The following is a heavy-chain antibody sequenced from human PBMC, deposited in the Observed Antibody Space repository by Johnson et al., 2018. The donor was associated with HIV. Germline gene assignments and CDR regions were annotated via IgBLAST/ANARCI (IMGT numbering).Heavy chain of an antibody. D-gene: IGHD5-12*01. J-gene: IGHJ3*02. CDR1: GFTFSDYY. Sequence: QVQLVESGGNLVKPGGSLRLSCAASGFTFSDYYMSWIRQAPGKGLEWVAVISYDGSDKYYADSVKGRFTISRDNSKNTLYLEMNSLRAEDTAVYYCARDHSGYDSVTAAFDIWGQGTMVTVSS. CDR3: ARDHSGYDSVTAAFDI. CDR2: ISYDGSDK. V-gene: IGHV3-30-3*01.